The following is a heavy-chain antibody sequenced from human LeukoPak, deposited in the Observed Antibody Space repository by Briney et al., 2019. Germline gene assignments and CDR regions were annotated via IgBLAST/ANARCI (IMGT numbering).Heavy chain of an antibody. CDR2: INTDGSST. V-gene: IGHV3-74*01. D-gene: IGHD2-2*01. Sequence: GGSLRLSCAASGFTFSSYAMNWVRQAPGKGLVWVSRINTDGSSTSYADSVKGRFTISRDNAKNTLYLQMNSLRAEDTAVYYCARGGIVVVPAVTWGQGTLVTVSS. J-gene: IGHJ5*02. CDR1: GFTFSSYA. CDR3: ARGGIVVVPAVT.